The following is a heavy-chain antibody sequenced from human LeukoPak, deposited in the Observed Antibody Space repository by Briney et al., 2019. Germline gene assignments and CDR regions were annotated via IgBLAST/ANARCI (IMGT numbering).Heavy chain of an antibody. CDR3: ARDGFGGYYDY. D-gene: IGHD3-22*01. CDR2: ISAYNANT. V-gene: IGHV1-18*01. CDR1: GYTFISYG. J-gene: IGHJ4*02. Sequence: ASVKVSCKASGYTFISYGISWVRQAPGQGLEWMGWISAYNANTNYAQKLQGRVTMTTDTPTSTAYMELRSLRSDDTAVYCCARDGFGGYYDYWGQGTLVTVSS.